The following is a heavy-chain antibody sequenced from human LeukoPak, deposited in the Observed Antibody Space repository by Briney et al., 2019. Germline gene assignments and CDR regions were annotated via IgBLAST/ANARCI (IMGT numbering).Heavy chain of an antibody. CDR1: GYTFTTYY. V-gene: IGHV1-46*01. CDR2: INPSTGST. Sequence: GASVKVSCKAAGYTFTTYYMHWVRQAPGQGLEWMGIINPSTGSTTYAQKFKGRVTMTRDTSTSTVNMELNSLRSDDTAVYYCATDPGEIVPAAKGPRGDYCYGMDVWGQGTTVTVSS. CDR3: ATDPGEIVPAAKGPRGDYCYGMDV. J-gene: IGHJ6*02. D-gene: IGHD2-2*01.